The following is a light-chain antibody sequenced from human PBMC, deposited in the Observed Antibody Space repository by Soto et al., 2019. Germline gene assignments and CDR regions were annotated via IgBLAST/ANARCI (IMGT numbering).Light chain of an antibody. Sequence: QSVLTQPPSVSGAPGQGVTLSCTGSSSNLGAGFDVHWYQQLPGTAPKLLTYGNNNRPSGVPDRFSGSRSGTSASLAITGLQTEDEADYFCLSYGSSLRGWVFGGGTKLTVL. CDR1: SSNLGAGFD. CDR2: GNN. CDR3: LSYGSSLRGWV. J-gene: IGLJ3*02. V-gene: IGLV1-40*01.